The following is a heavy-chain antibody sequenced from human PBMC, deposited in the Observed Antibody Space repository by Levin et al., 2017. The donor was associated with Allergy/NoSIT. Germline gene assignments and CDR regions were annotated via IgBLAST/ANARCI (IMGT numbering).Heavy chain of an antibody. Sequence: GASVKVSCKASGYTFTSYDINWVRQATGQGLEWMGWMNPNSGNTGYAQKFQGRVTMTRNTSISTAYMELSSLRSEDTAVYYCARKAIITIFGVAYNWFDPWGQGTLVTVSS. D-gene: IGHD3-3*01. J-gene: IGHJ5*02. CDR1: GYTFTSYD. CDR3: ARKAIITIFGVAYNWFDP. CDR2: MNPNSGNT. V-gene: IGHV1-8*01.